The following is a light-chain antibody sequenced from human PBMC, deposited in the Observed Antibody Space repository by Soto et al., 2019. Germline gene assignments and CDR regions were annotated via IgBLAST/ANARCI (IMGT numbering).Light chain of an antibody. V-gene: IGKV3-20*01. CDR2: GAS. J-gene: IGKJ1*01. CDR1: QSVGSD. CDR3: QVYGSSSKT. Sequence: EIVMTQSPATLSVSPGERATLSCRASQSVGSDLAWYQQKPGQAPRLLIYGASSRATGIPDRFSGSGSGTDFTLTISRLEPEDFAVYFCQVYGSSSKTFGQGTKVDIK.